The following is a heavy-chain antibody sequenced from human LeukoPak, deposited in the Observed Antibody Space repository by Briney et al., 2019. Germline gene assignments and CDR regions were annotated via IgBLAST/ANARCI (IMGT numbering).Heavy chain of an antibody. Sequence: PSETLSLTCTVSGGSISSSSYYWGWIRQPPGKGLEWIGSIYYSGSTYYNPSLKSRVTISVDTSKNQFSLKLRSVTAADTAVYYCASRPRVGITGTNGWFDPWGQGTLVTVSS. CDR2: IYYSGST. CDR1: GGSISSSSYY. CDR3: ASRPRVGITGTNGWFDP. D-gene: IGHD1-20*01. J-gene: IGHJ5*02. V-gene: IGHV4-39*07.